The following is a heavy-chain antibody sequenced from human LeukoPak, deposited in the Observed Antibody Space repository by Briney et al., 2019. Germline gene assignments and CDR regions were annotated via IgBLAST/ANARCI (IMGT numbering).Heavy chain of an antibody. CDR3: AKELDVVVVAATQVYYYGMDV. Sequence: GGSLRLSCAASGFTFSSYAMSWVRQAPGKGLEWVSAISGSGGSTYYADSVKGRFTISRDNSKNTLYLQMNSLRDEDTAVYYCAKELDVVVVAATQVYYYGMDVWGQGTTVTVSS. CDR1: GFTFSSYA. V-gene: IGHV3-23*01. D-gene: IGHD2-15*01. J-gene: IGHJ6*02. CDR2: ISGSGGST.